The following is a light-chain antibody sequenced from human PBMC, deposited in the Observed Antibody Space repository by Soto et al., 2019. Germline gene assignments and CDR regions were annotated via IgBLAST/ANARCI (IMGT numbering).Light chain of an antibody. J-gene: IGLJ1*01. CDR2: EVS. V-gene: IGLV2-23*02. CDR1: SSDVGAYNL. Sequence: QSVLTQPASVSGSPGQSITLSCTGASSDVGAYNLVSWYQQHPGKAPKLMISEVSQRPSGVSNRFSGSKPGNAASLTISGLQAEDEADYYCCSYAGGSTLYVFGTGTKVTVL. CDR3: CSYAGGSTLYV.